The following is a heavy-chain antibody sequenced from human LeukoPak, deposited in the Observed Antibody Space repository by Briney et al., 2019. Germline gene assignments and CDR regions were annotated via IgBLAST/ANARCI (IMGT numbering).Heavy chain of an antibody. Sequence: SETLSLTCAVYGGSFSGYYWSWIRQPPGKGLEWIGEINHSGSTNYNPSLKSRVTTSVDTSKNQFSLKLSSVTAADTAVYYCAGSTYYDILTGYSLFDYWGQGTLVTVSS. V-gene: IGHV4-34*01. D-gene: IGHD3-9*01. CDR1: GGSFSGYY. J-gene: IGHJ4*02. CDR2: INHSGST. CDR3: AGSTYYDILTGYSLFDY.